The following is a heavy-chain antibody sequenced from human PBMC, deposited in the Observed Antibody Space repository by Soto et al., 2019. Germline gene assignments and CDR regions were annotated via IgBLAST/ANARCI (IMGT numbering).Heavy chain of an antibody. D-gene: IGHD2-2*01. CDR3: GRGGYCISTSCQNYYYYGMDV. CDR2: IWYDGSNK. V-gene: IGHV3-33*01. J-gene: IGHJ6*02. Sequence: QVQLVESGGGVVQPGRSLRLSCAASGFTFSSYGMHWVRQAPGKGLEWVAVIWYDGSNKYYADSVKGRFTISRDSSKDTLYLQMNRLRAEGTAVYYCGRGGYCISTSCQNYYYYGMDVWGQGTTVTVSS. CDR1: GFTFSSYG.